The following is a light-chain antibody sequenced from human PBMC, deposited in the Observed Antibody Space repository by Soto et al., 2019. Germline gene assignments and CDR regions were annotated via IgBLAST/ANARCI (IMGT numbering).Light chain of an antibody. V-gene: IGLV2-14*01. CDR2: DVS. Sequence: QSVLTQPASVSGSPGQSITISCTGTSSDVGGYNYVSWYQQHPGKAPKLMIYDVSNRPSGVSNRFSGSKSGNTDSLTISGLQAEDEADYYCNSYTSSSTLLVFGGGTKLTVL. CDR1: SSDVGGYNY. CDR3: NSYTSSSTLLV. J-gene: IGLJ2*01.